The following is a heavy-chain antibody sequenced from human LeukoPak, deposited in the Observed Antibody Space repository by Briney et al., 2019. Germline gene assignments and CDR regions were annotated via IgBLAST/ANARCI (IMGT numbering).Heavy chain of an antibody. CDR2: ISGRTGST. Sequence: GGSLRLSCAASGFTFSTNAMSWVRQAPGKGLEWVSAISGRTGSTYYTDSVKGRFTISRDNSKSTLYLQMDSLRAEDTAVYYCAKCGNSGCHLIDYWGQGTLVTVSS. CDR1: GFTFSTNA. J-gene: IGHJ4*02. D-gene: IGHD5-12*01. V-gene: IGHV3-23*01. CDR3: AKCGNSGCHLIDY.